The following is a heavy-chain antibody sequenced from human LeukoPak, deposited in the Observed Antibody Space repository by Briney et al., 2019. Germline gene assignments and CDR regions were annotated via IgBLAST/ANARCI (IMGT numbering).Heavy chain of an antibody. CDR1: GGTFSSYA. J-gene: IGHJ5*02. V-gene: IGHV1-69*05. CDR3: ASDATLYSSPSEANWFDP. D-gene: IGHD6-6*01. Sequence: SVKVSCKASGGTFSSYAISWVRQAPGQGLEWMGGIIPIFGTANYAQKFQGRVTITTDESTSTAYMELSSLRSEDTAVYYCASDATLYSSPSEANWFDPWGQGTLVTVSS. CDR2: IIPIFGTA.